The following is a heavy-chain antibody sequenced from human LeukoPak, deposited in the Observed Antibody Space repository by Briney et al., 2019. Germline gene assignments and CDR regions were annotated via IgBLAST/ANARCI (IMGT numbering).Heavy chain of an antibody. V-gene: IGHV3-23*01. J-gene: IGHJ6*03. CDR1: GFTFSSYG. Sequence: GGTLRLSCAASGFTFSSYGMSWVRQAPGKGLEWVSAISGSGGSTYYADSVKGRFTISRDNSKNTLYLQMNSLRAEDTAVYYCAKSQAPYYYYYMDVWGKGTTVTVSS. CDR3: AKSQAPYYYYYMDV. CDR2: ISGSGGST.